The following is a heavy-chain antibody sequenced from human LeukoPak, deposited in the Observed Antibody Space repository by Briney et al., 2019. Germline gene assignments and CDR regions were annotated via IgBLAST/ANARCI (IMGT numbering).Heavy chain of an antibody. V-gene: IGHV1-2*02. CDR3: ARSGDIVLMVYDYFDY. J-gene: IGHJ4*02. CDR2: INPNSGGT. Sequence: EASVKVSRKASGYTFTGYYMHWARQAPGQGLEWMGWINPNSGGTNYAQKFQGRVTMTRDTSISTAYMELSRLRSDDTAVYYCARSGDIVLMVYDYFDYWGQGTLVTVSS. D-gene: IGHD2-8*01. CDR1: GYTFTGYY.